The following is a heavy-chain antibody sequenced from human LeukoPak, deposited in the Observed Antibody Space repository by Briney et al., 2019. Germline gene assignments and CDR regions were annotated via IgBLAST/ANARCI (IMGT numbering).Heavy chain of an antibody. CDR1: GYSIVTGYY. CDR2: IYHSGST. V-gene: IGHV4-38-2*01. D-gene: IGHD3-10*01. CDR3: ARTYGSGSGFDY. J-gene: IGHJ4*02. Sequence: SETLSLTCAVSGYSIVTGYYWGWIRQPPGKGLEWIGSIYHSGSTYNNPSLKSRVTISVDTSKNQFSLNLRSVTAADTAVYYCARTYGSGSGFDYWGQGTLVTVSS.